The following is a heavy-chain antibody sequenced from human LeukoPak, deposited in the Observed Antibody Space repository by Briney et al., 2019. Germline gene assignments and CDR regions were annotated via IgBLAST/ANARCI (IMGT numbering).Heavy chain of an antibody. V-gene: IGHV1-8*03. CDR2: MNPNSGNT. J-gene: IGHJ6*03. CDR3: ARVSVLMVYARYYYYYMDV. CDR1: GYTFTSYD. Sequence: ASVKVSCKASGYTFTSYDINWVRQATGQGLEWMGWMNPNSGNTGYAQKFQGRVTITRNTSISTAYMELSSLRSEDTAVYYCARVSVLMVYARYYYYYMDVWGKGTTVTVSS. D-gene: IGHD2-8*01.